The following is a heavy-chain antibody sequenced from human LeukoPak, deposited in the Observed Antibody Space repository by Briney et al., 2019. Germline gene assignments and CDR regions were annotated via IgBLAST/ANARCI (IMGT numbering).Heavy chain of an antibody. CDR3: AIAKGPVDIVVAATGVFGY. Sequence: GGSLRLSCAGSTITFSSYAMSWVRQAPGKGLEWVSSISASGGSTYYADSVKGRFTISRDNSKNMPYLQMNSLRADDTAVYYCAIAKGPVDIVVAATGVFGYWGQGTLVTVSS. J-gene: IGHJ4*02. CDR1: TITFSSYA. V-gene: IGHV3-23*01. D-gene: IGHD6-19*01. CDR2: ISASGGST.